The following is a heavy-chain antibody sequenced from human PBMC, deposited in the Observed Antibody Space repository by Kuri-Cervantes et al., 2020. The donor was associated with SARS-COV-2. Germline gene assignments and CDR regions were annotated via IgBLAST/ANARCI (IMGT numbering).Heavy chain of an antibody. V-gene: IGHV1-18*04. CDR2: VSGYNGHT. CDR1: GYTLTSSG. J-gene: IGHJ4*02. D-gene: IGHD2-21*01. CDR3: VRDGYGDYVDY. Sequence: ASVTVSCKASGYTLTSSGISWVRQAPGQGLEWMGWVSGYNGHTNYAQKLQGRVTMTTDTSTTTAYMELRSLRSDDTAVFYCVRDGYGDYVDYWGQGTLVTVSS.